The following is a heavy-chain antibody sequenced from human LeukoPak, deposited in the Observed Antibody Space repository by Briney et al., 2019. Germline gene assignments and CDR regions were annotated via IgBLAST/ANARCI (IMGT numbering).Heavy chain of an antibody. CDR1: GGSISNYY. V-gene: IGHV4-59*01. CDR2: IYYSGSA. CDR3: ARSYGSGNYFDY. J-gene: IGHJ4*02. D-gene: IGHD3-10*01. Sequence: SSETLSLTCTVSGGSISNYYWSWIRQPPGKGLEWIGYIYYSGSAKYNPSLKSRVTISVDTSKNQFSLKLSSVTAADTAVYYCARSYGSGNYFDYWGQGTLVTVSS.